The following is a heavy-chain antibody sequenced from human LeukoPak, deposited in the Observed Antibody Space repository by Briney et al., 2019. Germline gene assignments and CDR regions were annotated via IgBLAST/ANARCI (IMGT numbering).Heavy chain of an antibody. CDR3: TRGTDGLWDF. J-gene: IGHJ4*02. V-gene: IGHV3-23*01. Sequence: GGSRRLSCVASGFTFSTYVMGWVRQVPGKGLDWVSSVSESGVGTYYADSVKGRFTISRDNAKNTLYLQMNSLRAEDTAVYYCTRGTDGLWDFWGQGTLVTVSS. CDR2: VSESGVGT. CDR1: GFTFSTYV. D-gene: IGHD2-8*01.